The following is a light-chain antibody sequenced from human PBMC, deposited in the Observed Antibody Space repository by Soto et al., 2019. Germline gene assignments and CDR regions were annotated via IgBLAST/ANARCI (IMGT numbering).Light chain of an antibody. V-gene: IGLV4-69*01. CDR3: QTWGTGGDVV. CDR1: SGHSTYA. CDR2: LNSDGRH. J-gene: IGLJ2*01. Sequence: QSVLTQSPSASASLGASVKLTCTLSSGHSTYAMAWHQQQPEKGPRYLMKLNSDGRHSKGDGIPDRFSGTSSGAERYLTISSLQSEDEADDYCQTWGTGGDVVFGGGTSSPS.